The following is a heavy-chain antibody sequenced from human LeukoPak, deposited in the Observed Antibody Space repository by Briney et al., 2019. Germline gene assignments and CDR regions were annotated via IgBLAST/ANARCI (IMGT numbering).Heavy chain of an antibody. CDR3: AKDRYCGGGTCYWSYFDY. V-gene: IGHV3-23*01. CDR1: GFTFRTYA. CDR2: ISGVGGST. D-gene: IGHD2-15*01. J-gene: IGHJ4*02. Sequence: GGSLRLSCAASGFTFRTYAMSWVRQAPGKGLEWVSAISGVGGSTYYADSAKGRFTISRDNSKNTLFLQMNSFRAEDTAVYYCAKDRYCGGGTCYWSYFDYWGQGTLVTVSS.